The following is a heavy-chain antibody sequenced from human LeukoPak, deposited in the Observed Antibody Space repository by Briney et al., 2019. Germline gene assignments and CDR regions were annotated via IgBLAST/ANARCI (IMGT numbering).Heavy chain of an antibody. CDR1: GFTFSSYN. CDR2: ISRTGSYI. V-gene: IGHV3-21*01. D-gene: IGHD2-15*01. J-gene: IGHJ4*02. CDR3: ARVLETDCRGGSCYSGLDY. Sequence: GGSLRLSCAASGFTFSSYNMNWVRQAPGRGLEWVSSISRTGSYIYYADAVKGRFAISRDNAQNSLYLQMNSLRVEDTAVYYCARVLETDCRGGSCYSGLDYWGQGTLVTVSS.